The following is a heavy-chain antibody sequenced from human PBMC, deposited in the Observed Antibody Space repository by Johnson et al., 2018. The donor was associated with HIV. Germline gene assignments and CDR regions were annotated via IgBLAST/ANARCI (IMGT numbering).Heavy chain of an antibody. CDR2: ISYDGINK. V-gene: IGHV3-30*03. CDR3: ARDFVGGVPQGAFDI. D-gene: IGHD1-1*01. CDR1: GFTFSSYG. J-gene: IGHJ3*02. Sequence: QVLLVESGGGVVQPGRSLRLSCSVSGFTFSSYGMHWVRQAPGKGLEWVAVISYDGINKYYADSVKGRFTISRDNSKNTLYLQMNSLRAEDTAVYCCARDFVGGVPQGAFDIWGQGTMVTVSS.